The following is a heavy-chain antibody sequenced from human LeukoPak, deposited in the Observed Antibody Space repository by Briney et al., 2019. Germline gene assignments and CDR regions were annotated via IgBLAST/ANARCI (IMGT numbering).Heavy chain of an antibody. CDR1: GFTFSSYW. D-gene: IGHD2-15*01. CDR2: VKQDGSEK. CDR3: ARFTVVAATHDY. J-gene: IGHJ4*02. V-gene: IGHV3-7*01. Sequence: GGSLRLYCAASGFTFSSYWMSWVRQAPGKGLEWVANVKQDGSEKYYVDSVKGRFTISGDNAKNSLYLQMNSLRAEDTAVYYCARFTVVAATHDYWGQGTLVTVSS.